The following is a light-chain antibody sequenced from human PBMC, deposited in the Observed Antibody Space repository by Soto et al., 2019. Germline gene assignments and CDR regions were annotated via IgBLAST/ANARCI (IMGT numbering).Light chain of an antibody. J-gene: IGLJ3*02. Sequence: QAVVTQPPSTSGTPGQRVAISCSGTSSNIGSHTVNWYQQLPGTAPKLMIYEVSNRPSGVSNRFSGSKSGNTASLTISGLQAEDEAYYYCSSYTSSSTWVFGGGTKLTVL. CDR1: SSNIGSHT. CDR3: SSYTSSSTWV. V-gene: IGLV2-14*01. CDR2: EVS.